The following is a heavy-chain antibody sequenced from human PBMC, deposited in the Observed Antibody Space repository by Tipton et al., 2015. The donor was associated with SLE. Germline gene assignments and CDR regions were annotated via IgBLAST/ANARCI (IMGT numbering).Heavy chain of an antibody. V-gene: IGHV4-39*07. Sequence: TLSLTCTVSGGSISSSSYYWGWIRQPPGKGLEWIGSIYYSGSTYYNPSLKSRVTISVDTSKNQFSLKLSSVTAADTAVYYCARGREVLRESAHFDYWGQGPPVTVFS. CDR2: IYYSGST. J-gene: IGHJ4*02. CDR3: ARGREVLRESAHFDY. CDR1: GGSISSSSYY. D-gene: IGHD2/OR15-2a*01.